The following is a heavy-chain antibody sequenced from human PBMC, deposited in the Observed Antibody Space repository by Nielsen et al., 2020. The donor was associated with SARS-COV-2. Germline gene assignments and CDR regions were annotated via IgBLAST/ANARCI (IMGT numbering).Heavy chain of an antibody. V-gene: IGHV1-69*01. CDR2: IIPIFGTA. CDR3: ASYGRGGYSYGYYYYYYMDV. J-gene: IGHJ6*03. Sequence: WVRQAPGQGLEWMGWIIPIFGTANYAQKFQGRVTITADESTSTAYMELSSLRSEDTAVYYCASYGRGGYSYGYYYYYYMDVWGKGTTVTVSS. D-gene: IGHD5-18*01.